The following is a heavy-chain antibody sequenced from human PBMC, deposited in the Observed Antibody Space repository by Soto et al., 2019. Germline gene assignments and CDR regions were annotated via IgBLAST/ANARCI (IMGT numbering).Heavy chain of an antibody. CDR3: VRGGSDHWSAYFDP. J-gene: IGHJ5*02. D-gene: IGHD3-16*02. CDR1: GYTFSHYY. CDR2: VIPDSGGV. V-gene: IGHV1-46*01. Sequence: QVQLVQSGAEVKTPGASVNVSCEASGYTFSHYYIHWVRQAPGQGLEWMGFVIPDSGGVAYAQEFKGRVAMTTDPSTSTVSMSLPGLRSDDTALYYCVRGGSDHWSAYFDPWGQGTQVVVSS.